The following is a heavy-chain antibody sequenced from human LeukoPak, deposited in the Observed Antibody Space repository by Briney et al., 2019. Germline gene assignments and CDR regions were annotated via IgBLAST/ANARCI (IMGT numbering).Heavy chain of an antibody. V-gene: IGHV4-30-2*01. CDR3: ARGGQVATITNWFDP. J-gene: IGHJ5*02. CDR2: IYHSGST. Sequence: SQTLSLTCTVSGGSISSGGYYWSWIRQPPGKGLEWIGYIYHSGSTYYNPSLKSRVTISVDRSKNQFSLKLSSVTAADTAVYYCARGGQVATITNWFDPWGQGTLVTVSS. CDR1: GGSISSGGYY. D-gene: IGHD5-12*01.